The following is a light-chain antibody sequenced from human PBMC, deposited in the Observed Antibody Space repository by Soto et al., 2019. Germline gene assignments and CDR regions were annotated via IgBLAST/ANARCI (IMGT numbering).Light chain of an antibody. J-gene: IGKJ5*01. Sequence: EIVLTQSPATLSLSPGERATLSCRASQSVSSYLAWYQQKPGQAPRLLIYDASNRAPGIPARFSGSGSGTDFTPTSSSLEPEDFAVYYCQQRSNWPRWITLGQGTRLEIK. CDR1: QSVSSY. CDR2: DAS. V-gene: IGKV3-11*01. CDR3: QQRSNWPRWIT.